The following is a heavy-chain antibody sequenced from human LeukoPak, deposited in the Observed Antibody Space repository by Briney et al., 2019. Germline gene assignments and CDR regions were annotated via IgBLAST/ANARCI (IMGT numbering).Heavy chain of an antibody. CDR1: GYTFTSYG. D-gene: IGHD1-7*01. J-gene: IGHJ4*02. V-gene: IGHV1-18*01. CDR2: ISAYNGNT. CDR3: ARADVITGTTGVDY. Sequence: ASVNVSCKASGYTFTSYGISWVRQAPGRGREWVGWISAYNGNTNYAQKLQGRVTMTTDTSTSTAYMELRSLRSDDTAVYYCARADVITGTTGVDYWGQGTLVTVSS.